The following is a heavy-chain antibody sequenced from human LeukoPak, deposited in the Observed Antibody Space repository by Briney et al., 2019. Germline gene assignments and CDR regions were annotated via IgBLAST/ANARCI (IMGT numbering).Heavy chain of an antibody. Sequence: GGSLRLSCAASGFTFSSYAMSWVRQAPGKGLEWVSYISSSGSTIYYADSVKGRFTISRDNAKNSLYLQMNSLRAEDTAVYYCARDPPRMAAAGTKAFDIWGQGTMVTVSS. D-gene: IGHD6-13*01. J-gene: IGHJ3*02. V-gene: IGHV3-48*03. CDR2: ISSSGSTI. CDR1: GFTFSSYA. CDR3: ARDPPRMAAAGTKAFDI.